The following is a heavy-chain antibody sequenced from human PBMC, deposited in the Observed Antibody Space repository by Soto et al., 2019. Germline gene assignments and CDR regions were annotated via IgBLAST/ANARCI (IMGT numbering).Heavy chain of an antibody. J-gene: IGHJ6*04. V-gene: IGHV4-34*01. D-gene: IGHD6-13*01. Sequence: SETLSLTCAVYGGSFSGYYWSWIRQPPGKGLEWIGEINHSGSTNYNPSLKSRVTISVDTSKNQFSLKLSSVTAADTAVYYCARKGSSWQPPWDVWGKGTTVTVSS. CDR3: ARKGSSWQPPWDV. CDR2: INHSGST. CDR1: GGSFSGYY.